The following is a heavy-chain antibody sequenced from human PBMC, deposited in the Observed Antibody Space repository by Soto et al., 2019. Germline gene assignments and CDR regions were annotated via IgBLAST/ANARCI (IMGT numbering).Heavy chain of an antibody. Sequence: QVQLQESGPGLVKPSQTLSLTCTVSGGSISSGGYYWSWIRQHPGKGLEWIGYIYYSGSTYYNPSLKSRVTISVDTSKNQFSLKLSSVTAADTAVYYCARVLDSSGYYERPFDPWGQGTLVTVSS. J-gene: IGHJ5*02. CDR3: ARVLDSSGYYERPFDP. D-gene: IGHD3-22*01. CDR2: IYYSGST. V-gene: IGHV4-31*03. CDR1: GGSISSGGYY.